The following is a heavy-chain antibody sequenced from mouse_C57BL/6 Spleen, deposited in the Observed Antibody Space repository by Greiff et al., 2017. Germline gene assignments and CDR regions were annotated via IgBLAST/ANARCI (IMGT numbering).Heavy chain of an antibody. Sequence: QVQLQESGPGLVAPSPSLSISCTVSGFSLTSYGVRWVRQPPGKGLEWLGVICGAGSSNYHAALISRLSISKDNSKSQVFLKLNRLQTDDTATYYCAKEGQLRLRYFDYWGQGTTLTVSS. D-gene: IGHD3-2*02. CDR1: GFSLTSYG. J-gene: IGHJ2*01. CDR3: AKEGQLRLRYFDY. CDR2: ICGAGSS. V-gene: IGHV2-3*01.